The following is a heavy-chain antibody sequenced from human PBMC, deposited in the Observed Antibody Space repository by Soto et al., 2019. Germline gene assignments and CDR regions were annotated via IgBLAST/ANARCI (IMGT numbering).Heavy chain of an antibody. D-gene: IGHD1-1*01. CDR3: ARDLTISSTDGPLDP. Sequence: SEILSLTCTVSGGSMSRYYWTWIRQPPGKGLEWIGNIHYTGSTNYNPSLKSRVTILLGTSTSQFSLKVSSVTAADTAVYYCARDLTISSTDGPLDPWGHGTLVTVSS. J-gene: IGHJ5*02. CDR2: IHYTGST. CDR1: GGSMSRYY. V-gene: IGHV4-59*01.